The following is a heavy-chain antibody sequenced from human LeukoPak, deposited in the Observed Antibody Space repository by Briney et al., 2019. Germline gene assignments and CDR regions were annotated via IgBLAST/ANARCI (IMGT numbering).Heavy chain of an antibody. CDR3: ARGLRYFDWLYYFDY. CDR1: GFTFSSYA. D-gene: IGHD3-9*01. V-gene: IGHV3-23*01. J-gene: IGHJ4*02. Sequence: GGSLRLSCAASGFTFSSYAMSWVRQAPGKGLEWVSAISGSGDSTFYADSVKGRFTISRDNSKNTLYLQMNSLRAEDTAVYYCARGLRYFDWLYYFDYWGQGTLVTVSS. CDR2: ISGSGDST.